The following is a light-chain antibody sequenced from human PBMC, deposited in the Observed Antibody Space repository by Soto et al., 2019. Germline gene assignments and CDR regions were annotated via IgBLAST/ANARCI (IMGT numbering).Light chain of an antibody. Sequence: ETVLTQSPATLSVSPGERVTLSCRASQSVGSNLAWFQQKPGQAPSLLISGASTRATGVPARFSGSGSGTEFTLTISTLQSEDFAVYYCQQYNNWPPFTFGPGTKVDIK. CDR1: QSVGSN. J-gene: IGKJ3*01. V-gene: IGKV3-15*01. CDR2: GAS. CDR3: QQYNNWPPFT.